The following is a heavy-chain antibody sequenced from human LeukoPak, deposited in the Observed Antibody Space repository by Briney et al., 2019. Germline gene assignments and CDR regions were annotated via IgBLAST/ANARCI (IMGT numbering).Heavy chain of an antibody. V-gene: IGHV3-7*01. D-gene: IGHD1-26*01. Sequence: GGSLRLSCAASGFTFSSYWMSWVRHAPGEGLEWVANIKQDGSEKYYVDSVKGRFTLSRDNAKNSLYLQMNSLRAEDTAVYYCAGERSSANWGQGTLVTVSS. CDR3: AGERSSAN. CDR1: GFTFSSYW. CDR2: IKQDGSEK. J-gene: IGHJ4*02.